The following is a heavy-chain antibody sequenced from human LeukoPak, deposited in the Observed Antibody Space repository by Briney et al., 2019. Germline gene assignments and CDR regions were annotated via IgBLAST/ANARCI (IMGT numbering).Heavy chain of an antibody. J-gene: IGHJ4*02. V-gene: IGHV3-23*01. Sequence: PGGSLRLSCAASGFTFRNYAMSWVRQAPGKGLEWVSAVSGRDDSTYYADSVKGRFTISRDNSKNTLYLQMNSLRAEDTAVYYCAKWGDYDILTGYYDSDYWGQGTLATVSS. CDR2: VSGRDDST. CDR1: GFTFRNYA. D-gene: IGHD3-9*01. CDR3: AKWGDYDILTGYYDSDY.